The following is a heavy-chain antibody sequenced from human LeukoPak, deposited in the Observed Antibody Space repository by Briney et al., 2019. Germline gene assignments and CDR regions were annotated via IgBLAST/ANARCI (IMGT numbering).Heavy chain of an antibody. CDR2: IHYSGTT. CDR1: GGSISSYY. D-gene: IGHD6-13*01. V-gene: IGHV4-59*01. J-gene: IGHJ6*03. Sequence: PSETLPLTCTVSGGSISSYYWSWIRQPPGKGLEWIGYIHYSGTTNYNPSLKSRVTISVDTSKNQFSLKLSSVTAADTAVYYCATKYSSSWYDYYYYYMDVWGKGTTVTVSS. CDR3: ATKYSSSWYDYYYYYMDV.